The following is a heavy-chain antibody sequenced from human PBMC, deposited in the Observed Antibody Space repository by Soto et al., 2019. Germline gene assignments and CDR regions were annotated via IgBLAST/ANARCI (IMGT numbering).Heavy chain of an antibody. CDR1: GFTFSSYG. CDR2: ISYDGSNK. J-gene: IGHJ4*02. CDR3: AKERIAAAAQHYYFHX. V-gene: IGHV3-30*18. Sequence: WGSLRLSCAASGFTFSSYGMHWVRQAPGKGLEWVAFISYDGSNKYYAYSVKVRFTISRDNSKNTLYLQMNSLIAEDTAVYYCAKERIAAAAQHYYFHXWGQGTLLTVSX. D-gene: IGHD6-13*01.